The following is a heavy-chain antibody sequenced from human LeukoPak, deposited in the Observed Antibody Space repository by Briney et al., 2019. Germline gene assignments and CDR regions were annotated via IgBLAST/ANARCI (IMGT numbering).Heavy chain of an antibody. CDR1: GFTFSSYA. CDR3: ARDRDYGSGSYPTNYGMDV. D-gene: IGHD3-10*01. Sequence: GGSLRLSCAASGFTFSSYAMHWVRQAPGEGLEWVAVISYDGSNKYYADSVKGRFTISRDNSKNTLYLQMNSLRAEDTAVYYCARDRDYGSGSYPTNYGMDVWGQGTTVTVSS. CDR2: ISYDGSNK. J-gene: IGHJ6*02. V-gene: IGHV3-30-3*01.